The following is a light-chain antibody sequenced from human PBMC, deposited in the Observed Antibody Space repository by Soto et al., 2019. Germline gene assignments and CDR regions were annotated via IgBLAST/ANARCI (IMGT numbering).Light chain of an antibody. CDR2: EVS. Sequence: QSALTQPPSASGSPGQSVTISCTGTSSDVGGYNYVSWYQQNPGKAPKLMIYEVSKRPSGVPDRFSGSKADNTASLTVSGLQAEDEADYYCSSYAGSLVFGGGTKLTVL. CDR3: SSYAGSLV. V-gene: IGLV2-8*01. CDR1: SSDVGGYNY. J-gene: IGLJ2*01.